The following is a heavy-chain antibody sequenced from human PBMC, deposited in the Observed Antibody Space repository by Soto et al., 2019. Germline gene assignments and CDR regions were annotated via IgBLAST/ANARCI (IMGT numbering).Heavy chain of an antibody. CDR2: IIPIVGTG. V-gene: IGHV1-69*01. CDR1: GGSFSSYA. Sequence: QVQLVQSGAEVKKPGSSVKVSCKASGGSFSSYAISWVRQAPGQGLEWMGGIIPIVGTGNYAQNFQGRVTITADEAQSTAYMELSSLRTEYTSMYYCARDLRAAGRPGMDVWGQWTTVSVSS. D-gene: IGHD6-13*01. CDR3: ARDLRAAGRPGMDV. J-gene: IGHJ6*01.